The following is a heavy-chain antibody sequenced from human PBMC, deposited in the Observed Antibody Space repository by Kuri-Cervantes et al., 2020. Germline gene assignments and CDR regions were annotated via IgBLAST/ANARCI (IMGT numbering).Heavy chain of an antibody. J-gene: IGHJ4*02. Sequence: SETLSLTCTVSGGSISSSSYYWCWIRQPPGKGLAWIGSIYYSGSTYYNPSLKSRVTISVDTSKNQFSLKLSSVTAADTAVYYCARGPRGGGLRAPGTYWGQGTLVTVSS. CDR3: ARGPRGGGLRAPGTY. CDR2: IYYSGST. D-gene: IGHD5-12*01. V-gene: IGHV4-39*07. CDR1: GGSISSSSYY.